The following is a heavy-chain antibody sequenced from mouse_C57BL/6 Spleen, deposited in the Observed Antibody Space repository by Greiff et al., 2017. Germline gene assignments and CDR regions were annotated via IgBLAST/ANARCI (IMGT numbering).Heavy chain of an antibody. V-gene: IGHV1-66*01. CDR1: GYSFTSYY. CDR3: ARSAGSEFAY. J-gene: IGHJ3*01. Sequence: QVQLKESGPELVKPGASVKISCKASGYSFTSYYIHWVKQRPGQGLEWIGWIYPGSGNTKYNEKFKGKATLTADTSSSTAYMQLSSLTSEDSAVYYCARSAGSEFAYWGQGTLVTVSA. CDR2: IYPGSGNT. D-gene: IGHD3-3*01.